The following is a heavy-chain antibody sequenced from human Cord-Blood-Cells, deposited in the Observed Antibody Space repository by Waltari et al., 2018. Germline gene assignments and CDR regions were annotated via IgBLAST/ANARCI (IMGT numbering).Heavy chain of an antibody. CDR3: ARKSTGTDWYFDL. Sequence: EVQLVESGGGLVQPGGSLRLSCAASGFTFSSYDMHWVRQATGKGLELVSAIGTAGDTYYPGSVKGRFTISRENAKNSLYLQMNSLRAGDTAVYYCARKSTGTDWYFDLWGRGTLVTVSS. D-gene: IGHD3-9*01. CDR1: GFTFSSYD. CDR2: IGTAGDT. J-gene: IGHJ2*01. V-gene: IGHV3-13*01.